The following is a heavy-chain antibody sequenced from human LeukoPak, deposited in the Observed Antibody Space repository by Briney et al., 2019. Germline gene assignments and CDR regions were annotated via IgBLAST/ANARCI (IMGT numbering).Heavy chain of an antibody. CDR3: AKGAEIDH. Sequence: PGGSLRLSCAASGFNFNNFAMSWVRQAPGKGLEWLSAMTGPADTTYYAEPVKGRFTISRDYSKSMVFLQMNSLRVEDTAIYYCAKGAEIDHWGQGTLVPVSS. V-gene: IGHV3-23*01. J-gene: IGHJ4*02. CDR1: GFNFNNFA. CDR2: MTGPADTT.